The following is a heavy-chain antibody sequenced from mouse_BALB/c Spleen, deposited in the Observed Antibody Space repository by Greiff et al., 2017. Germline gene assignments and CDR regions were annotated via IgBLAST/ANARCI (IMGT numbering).Heavy chain of an antibody. CDR1: GFTFSSYT. D-gene: IGHD3-1*01. V-gene: IGHV5-6-4*01. Sequence: EVQGVESGGGLVKPGGSLKLSCAASGFTFSSYTMSWVRQTPEKRLEWVSTISSGGSYTYYPDSVKGRFTISRDNAKNTLYLQMSSLKSEDTAMYYCTRDSSGYYAMDYWGQGTSVTVSS. J-gene: IGHJ4*01. CDR2: ISSGGSYT. CDR3: TRDSSGYYAMDY.